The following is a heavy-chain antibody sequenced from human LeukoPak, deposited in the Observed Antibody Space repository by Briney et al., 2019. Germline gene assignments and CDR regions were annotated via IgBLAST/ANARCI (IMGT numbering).Heavy chain of an antibody. CDR1: GFTFSSYA. D-gene: IGHD3-16*01. J-gene: IGHJ4*02. CDR2: ISGSGGST. CDR3: AKDARSHRGGLNDY. Sequence: PGGSLRLSCAASGFTFSSYAMSWVRQAPGKRLEWVSAISGSGGSTYYVDSAKGRFTISRDNSKNTLYLQMNSLRAEDTAVYYCAKDARSHRGGLNDYWGQGTLVTVSS. V-gene: IGHV3-23*01.